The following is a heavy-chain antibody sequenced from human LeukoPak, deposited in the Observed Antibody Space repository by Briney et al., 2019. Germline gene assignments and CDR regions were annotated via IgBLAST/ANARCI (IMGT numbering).Heavy chain of an antibody. CDR3: ARVSYYDSSGYFDY. J-gene: IGHJ4*02. CDR1: GFTSSDYY. D-gene: IGHD3-22*01. Sequence: PGGSLRLSCAASGFTSSDYYMSWIRQAPGKGLEWVSYISSSGSTIYYADSVKGRFTISRDNAKNSLYLQMNSLRAEDTAVYYCARVSYYDSSGYFDYWGQGTLVTVSS. V-gene: IGHV3-11*01. CDR2: ISSSGSTI.